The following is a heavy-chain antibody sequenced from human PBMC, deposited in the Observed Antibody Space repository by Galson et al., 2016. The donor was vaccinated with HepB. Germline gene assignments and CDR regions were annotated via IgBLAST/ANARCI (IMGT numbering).Heavy chain of an antibody. D-gene: IGHD5-18*01. J-gene: IGHJ4*02. CDR3: ARLSPYTYGREFDY. CDR2: IYPGGSDT. V-gene: IGHV5-51*01. CDR1: GYSFRSYA. Sequence: QSGAEVKKPGESLKISCKGFGYSFRSYAITWVRQMPGKGLEWVGIIYPGGSDTRYSPSFQGQVTISADNSITTAYLQWSSLKASDTAMYYCARLSPYTYGREFDYWGQGILVTVSS.